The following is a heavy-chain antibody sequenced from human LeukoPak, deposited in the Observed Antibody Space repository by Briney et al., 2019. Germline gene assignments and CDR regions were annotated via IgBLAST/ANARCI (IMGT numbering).Heavy chain of an antibody. Sequence: GGSLRLACAASGFDFSTYWMTWVRLAPGKGLEWVANIKEDGREKYYVDSVKGRFTISRDNAKNSLYLQMNSVRVEDTAVYYCARDPLRRFDIWGQGTMVTVSS. V-gene: IGHV3-7*01. CDR2: IKEDGREK. CDR3: ARDPLRRFDI. CDR1: GFDFSTYW. J-gene: IGHJ3*02.